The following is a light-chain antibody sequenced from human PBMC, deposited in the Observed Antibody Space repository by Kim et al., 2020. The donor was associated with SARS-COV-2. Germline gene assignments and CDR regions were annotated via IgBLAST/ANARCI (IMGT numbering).Light chain of an antibody. CDR2: KAS. CDR3: QQYSRYPLT. J-gene: IGKJ4*01. V-gene: IGKV1-5*03. Sequence: DIQMTQSLSTLSASVGDRVTITCRASQTISSWVAWYQQKPGKAPKLLIYKASNLESGVPPRFSGGGSGTDFTLTINGLQPDDFATYYCQQYSRYPLTFGGGTKVEI. CDR1: QTISSW.